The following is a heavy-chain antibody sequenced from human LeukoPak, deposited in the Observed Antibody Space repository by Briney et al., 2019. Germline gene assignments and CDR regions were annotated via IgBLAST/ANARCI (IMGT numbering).Heavy chain of an antibody. CDR3: ARGRDSYSSSWTLDY. V-gene: IGHV4-4*07. J-gene: IGHJ4*02. CDR2: IYISGNT. D-gene: IGHD6-13*01. Sequence: RIYISGNTNYKPSLKSRVTMPIDTSKNQFSLKLRSVTAADTAVYYCARGRDSYSSSWTLDYWGQGTLVTVSS.